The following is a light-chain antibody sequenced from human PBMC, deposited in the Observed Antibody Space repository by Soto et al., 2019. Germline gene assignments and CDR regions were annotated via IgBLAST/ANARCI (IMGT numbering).Light chain of an antibody. CDR3: AAWDDSLSGHFV. CDR1: SSNTGTNT. J-gene: IGLJ1*01. CDR2: NNN. Sequence: VLTQPPSASGTPGQRVTISCSGSSSNTGTNTVSWYQHLPGTAPKLLIYNNNQRPSGVPDRFSGSKSGTSASLAISGLQSEDEADYYCAAWDDSLSGHFVFGTGTKVTV. V-gene: IGLV1-44*01.